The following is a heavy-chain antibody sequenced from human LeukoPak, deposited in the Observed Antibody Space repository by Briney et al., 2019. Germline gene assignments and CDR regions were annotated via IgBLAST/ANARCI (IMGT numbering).Heavy chain of an antibody. CDR1: GFTFDDYV. J-gene: IGHJ3*02. D-gene: IGHD2-15*01. CDR2: ISWNSGTI. CDR3: VKGAAYHLGDAFDI. V-gene: IGHV3-9*01. Sequence: GGSLRLSCAASGFTFDDYVMNWVRQAPGKGLEWVSGISWNSGTIGYADSVKGRFTISRDNAKNSPYLQMNSLRAEDTALYYCVKGAAYHLGDAFDIWGQGTMVTVSS.